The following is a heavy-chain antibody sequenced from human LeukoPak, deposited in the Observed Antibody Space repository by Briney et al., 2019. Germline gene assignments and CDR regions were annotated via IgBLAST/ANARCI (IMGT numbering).Heavy chain of an antibody. CDR1: GYSFTSYW. V-gene: IGHV5-51*01. Sequence: GESLKISCKGSGYSFTSYWIGWVRQMPGKGLEWMGIIYPGDSDTRYSPSFQGQVTISADKSISTAYLQWSSLEASDTAMYYCARRSSYSGSYYAYYYYMDVWGKGTTVTVSS. D-gene: IGHD1-26*01. CDR3: ARRSSYSGSYYAYYYYMDV. CDR2: IYPGDSDT. J-gene: IGHJ6*03.